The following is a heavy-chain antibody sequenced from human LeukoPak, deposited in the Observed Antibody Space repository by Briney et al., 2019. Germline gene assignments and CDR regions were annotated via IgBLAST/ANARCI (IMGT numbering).Heavy chain of an antibody. J-gene: IGHJ4*02. V-gene: IGHV4-4*07. D-gene: IGHD1-7*01. Sequence: PSETLSLTCSVSVGSISSYYWTWIRQPAGKGLEGIGRIYMSGSTEYNPSLKSRVSMSLDTSKNQFSLKLSSVTAADTAVYYCARGTHNFDYWGQGTLVTVSS. CDR3: ARGTHNFDY. CDR1: VGSISSYY. CDR2: IYMSGST.